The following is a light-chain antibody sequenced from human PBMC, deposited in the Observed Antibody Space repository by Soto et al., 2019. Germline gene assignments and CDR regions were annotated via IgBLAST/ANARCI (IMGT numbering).Light chain of an antibody. CDR3: QQSYITPPIT. J-gene: IGKJ5*01. Sequence: DVQMTQSPSSLSAFVGDRVTITCRASQSVSRYLNWYQHKPGKAPKLLINAASNLRSGVPSRLSGSGSGTDFTLTIDGLQPEDFAVYYCQQSYITPPITFGQGTRLEIK. CDR2: AAS. CDR1: QSVSRY. V-gene: IGKV1-39*01.